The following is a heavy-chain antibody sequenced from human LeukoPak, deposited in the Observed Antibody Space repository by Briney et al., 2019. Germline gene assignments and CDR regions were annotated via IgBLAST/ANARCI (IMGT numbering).Heavy chain of an antibody. CDR1: GGSISSYY. Sequence: SETLSLTCTVSGGSISSYYWSWIRQPPGKGLGWIGYIYYSGSTNYNPSLKSRVTISVDTSKTQSSLKLSSGTAADTAVYYCARQPVAGHFYYWGQGTLVTVSS. V-gene: IGHV4-59*08. J-gene: IGHJ4*02. D-gene: IGHD6-19*01. CDR2: IYYSGST. CDR3: ARQPVAGHFYY.